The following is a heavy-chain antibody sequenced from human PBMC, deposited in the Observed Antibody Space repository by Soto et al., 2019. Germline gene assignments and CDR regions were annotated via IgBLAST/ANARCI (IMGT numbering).Heavy chain of an antibody. CDR2: IYYSGTT. V-gene: IGHV4-30-4*01. D-gene: IGHD2-21*02. CDR1: GGSISSGDYY. Sequence: PSETLSLTCTVSGGSISSGDYYWSWVRQPPGKGLEWIAYIYYSGTTYYNPSLKSRVTMSRDTSKNQFSLKLESVTAADTAVYYCARDLWGYCGTDCYPLDVWGQGTTVTVSS. J-gene: IGHJ6*02. CDR3: ARDLWGYCGTDCYPLDV.